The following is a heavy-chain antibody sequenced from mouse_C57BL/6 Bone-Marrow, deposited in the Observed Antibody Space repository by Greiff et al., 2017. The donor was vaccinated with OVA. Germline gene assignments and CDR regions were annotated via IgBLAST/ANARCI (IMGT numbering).Heavy chain of an antibody. D-gene: IGHD1-1*01. CDR1: GYTFTSYW. Sequence: VKLQQPGAELVKPGASVKLSCKASGYTFTSYWMHWVKQRPGQGLEWIGMIHPNSGSTNYNEKFKSKATLTVDKSSSTAYMQLSSLTSEDSAVYYCARAGALLRYPHFDYWGQGTTLTVSS. CDR2: IHPNSGST. J-gene: IGHJ2*01. V-gene: IGHV1-64*01. CDR3: ARAGALLRYPHFDY.